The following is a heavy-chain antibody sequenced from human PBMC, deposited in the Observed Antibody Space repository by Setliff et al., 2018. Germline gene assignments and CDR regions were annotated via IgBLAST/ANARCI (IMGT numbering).Heavy chain of an antibody. CDR2: ISSDGNIK. V-gene: IGHV3-30-3*01. CDR1: GFTFNGYA. D-gene: IGHD3-22*01. CDR3: AREYYDSSGFSYGMDV. J-gene: IGHJ6*02. Sequence: PGGSLRLSCAASGFTFNGYAMNWVRQVPGKGLEWVAVISSDGNIKFHAESVKGRFTISRDNSKNTQYLQMHSLRVEDTAVYYCAREYYDSSGFSYGMDVWGQGTTVT.